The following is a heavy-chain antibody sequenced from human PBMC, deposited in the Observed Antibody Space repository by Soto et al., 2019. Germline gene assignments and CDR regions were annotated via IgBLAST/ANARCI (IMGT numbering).Heavy chain of an antibody. CDR3: ARDSSSWYGAMYYYYGMDV. J-gene: IGHJ6*02. Sequence: GASEKVSCKASGYTFTSYGISWVRQAPGQGLEWMGWISAYNGNTNYAQKLQGRVTMTTVTSTSTAYMELRSLRSDDTAVYYCARDSSSWYGAMYYYYGMDVWGQGTTVTVSS. CDR1: GYTFTSYG. CDR2: ISAYNGNT. D-gene: IGHD6-13*01. V-gene: IGHV1-18*04.